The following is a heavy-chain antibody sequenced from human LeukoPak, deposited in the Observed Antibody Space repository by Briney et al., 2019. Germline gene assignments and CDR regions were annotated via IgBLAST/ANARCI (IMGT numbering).Heavy chain of an antibody. Sequence: SETLSLTCTVSGGSISSGGYYWSWIRQPPGKGLEWIGYIYHSGSTYYNPSLKSRDTISVDRSKNQFSLKLSSVTAADTAVYYCARDLKGSFDYWGQGTLVTVSS. CDR2: IYHSGST. CDR3: ARDLKGSFDY. J-gene: IGHJ4*02. V-gene: IGHV4-30-2*01. CDR1: GGSISSGGYY. D-gene: IGHD2-15*01.